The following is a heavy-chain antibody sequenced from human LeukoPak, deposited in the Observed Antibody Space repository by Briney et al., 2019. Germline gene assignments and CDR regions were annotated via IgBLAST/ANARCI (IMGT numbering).Heavy chain of an antibody. CDR2: ISSSSSYI. CDR1: GFTFSSYS. V-gene: IGHV3-21*01. Sequence: GGPLRLSCAASGFTFSSYSMNWVRQAPGKGLEWVSSISSSSSYIYYADSVKGRFTISRDNAKNSLYLQMNSLRAEDTAVYYCARDHGIAVAEDAFDIWGQGTMVTVSS. CDR3: ARDHGIAVAEDAFDI. D-gene: IGHD6-19*01. J-gene: IGHJ3*02.